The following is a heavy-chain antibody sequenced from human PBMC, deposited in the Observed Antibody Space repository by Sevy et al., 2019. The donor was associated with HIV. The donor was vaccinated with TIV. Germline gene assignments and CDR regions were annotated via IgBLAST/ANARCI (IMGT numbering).Heavy chain of an antibody. CDR2: ISYDGSNK. CDR1: GFTFSSYG. CDR3: AKAGNFDWLLPLLFYFDY. Sequence: GGSLRLSCAASGFTFSSYGMHWVRQAPGKGLEWVALISYDGSNKYYADSVKGRFTISRDNSKNTLYLQMNSLRAEDTAVYYCAKAGNFDWLLPLLFYFDYWGQGTLVTVSS. V-gene: IGHV3-30*18. D-gene: IGHD3-9*01. J-gene: IGHJ4*02.